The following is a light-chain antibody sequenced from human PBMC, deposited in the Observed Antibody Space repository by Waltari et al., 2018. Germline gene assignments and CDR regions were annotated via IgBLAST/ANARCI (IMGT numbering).Light chain of an antibody. J-gene: IGLJ2*01. V-gene: IGLV2-11*01. CDR1: SSDVGYYNY. CDR2: DVN. CDR3: CSYAGNYLRV. Sequence: QSALTQPRSVSGSPGQSVTIPCTGTSSDVGYYNYVYCYQQQPGKAPKVIIYDVNERPSRVPDRFAGSKSGNTASLTISGLQAEDEADYYCCSYAGNYLRVFGGGTKLTVL.